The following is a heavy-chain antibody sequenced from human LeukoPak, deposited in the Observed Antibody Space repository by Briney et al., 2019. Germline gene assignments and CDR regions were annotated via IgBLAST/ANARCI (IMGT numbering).Heavy chain of an antibody. CDR3: AGGDPNWFDP. V-gene: IGHV4-59*01. J-gene: IGHJ5*02. Sequence: SENLSLTCTVSGDSIRSYCWSWIRQPPGKGLEWIGYIYYSGSTNYNPSLKSRVTISVDTSKNQFSLKLSSVIAADTAVYYCAGGDPNWFDPWGQGTLVTVSS. CDR2: IYYSGST. CDR1: GDSIRSYC. D-gene: IGHD2-21*02.